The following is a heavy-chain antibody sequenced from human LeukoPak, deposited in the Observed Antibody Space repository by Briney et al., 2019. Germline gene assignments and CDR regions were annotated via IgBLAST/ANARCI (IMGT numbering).Heavy chain of an antibody. CDR2: INPNSGGT. CDR3: ARGTYYYGSGSYYNMAFDI. V-gene: IGHV1-2*02. D-gene: IGHD3-10*01. Sequence: ASVKVSCKASGYTFTGYYMHWVRQAPGQGLEWMGWINPNSGGTNYAQKFQGRVTMTRDTSISTAYMELSRLRSDDTAVYYCARGTYYYGSGSYYNMAFDIWGQGTMVTVSS. CDR1: GYTFTGYY. J-gene: IGHJ3*02.